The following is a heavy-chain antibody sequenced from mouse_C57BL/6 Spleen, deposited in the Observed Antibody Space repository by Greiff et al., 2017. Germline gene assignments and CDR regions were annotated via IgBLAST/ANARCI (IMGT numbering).Heavy chain of an antibody. CDR2: INPSNGGT. J-gene: IGHJ4*01. CDR3: ARSTGSHFYAMDY. Sequence: QVQLQQPGTELVKPGASVKLSCKASGYTFTSYWMHWVKQRPGQGLEWIGNINPSNGGTNYNEKFKSKATLNVDKSSNTAYMQLSSLTSEDSAVYYCARSTGSHFYAMDYWGQGTSVTVSS. V-gene: IGHV1-53*01. D-gene: IGHD4-1*01. CDR1: GYTFTSYW.